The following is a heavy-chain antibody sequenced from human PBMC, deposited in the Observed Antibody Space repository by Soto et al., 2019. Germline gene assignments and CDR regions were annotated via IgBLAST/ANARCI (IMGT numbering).Heavy chain of an antibody. CDR1: GFTFSSYA. CDR2: ISGSGGST. Sequence: PGGSLRLSCAASGFTFSSYAMSWVRQAPGKGLEWVSAISGSGGSTYYADSVKGRFTISRDNSKNTLYLQMNSLRAEDTAVYYCAKDWANMITFGGVIVHPGPFDYWGQGTLVTVSS. V-gene: IGHV3-23*01. D-gene: IGHD3-16*02. CDR3: AKDWANMITFGGVIVHPGPFDY. J-gene: IGHJ4*02.